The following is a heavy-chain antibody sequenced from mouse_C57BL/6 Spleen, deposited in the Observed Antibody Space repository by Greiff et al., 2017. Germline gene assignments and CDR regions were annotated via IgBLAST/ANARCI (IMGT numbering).Heavy chain of an antibody. D-gene: IGHD1-1*01. CDR2: IYPGSGST. V-gene: IGHV1-55*01. J-gene: IGHJ1*03. Sequence: QVQLKQPGAELVKPGASVKMSCKASGYTFTSYWITWVKQRPGQGLEWIGDIYPGSGSTNYNEKFKSKATLTVDTSSSTAYMQLSSLTSEDSAVYYCARHGTHYWYFDVWGTGTTVTVSS. CDR1: GYTFTSYW. CDR3: ARHGTHYWYFDV.